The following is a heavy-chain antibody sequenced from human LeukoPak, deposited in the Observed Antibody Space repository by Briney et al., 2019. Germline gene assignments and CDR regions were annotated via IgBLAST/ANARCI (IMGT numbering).Heavy chain of an antibody. CDR2: IGSSSGYI. D-gene: IGHD2-2*02. V-gene: IGHV3-21*01. Sequence: GGSLRLSCAASGFTFSTYSMNWVSQAPGKGLEGFSSIGSSSGYIYYADSVKGRFTISRDNGKNSLYLQMNSLRAEDTAAYYCARGRGYCSSTSCHTYFDYWGQGPLVTVSS. CDR1: GFTFSTYS. CDR3: ARGRGYCSSTSCHTYFDY. J-gene: IGHJ4*02.